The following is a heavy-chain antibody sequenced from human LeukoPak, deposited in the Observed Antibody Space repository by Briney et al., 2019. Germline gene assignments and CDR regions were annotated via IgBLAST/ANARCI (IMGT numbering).Heavy chain of an antibody. CDR3: AGPYSGYDYRFFDY. Sequence: SETLSLTCTVSGGSMSSYYWSWIRQSPGKGLEWIGYIYYSGSTNYNPSLKSRVTISVDTSKNQFSLKLSSVTAADTAVYYCAGPYSGYDYRFFDYWGQGTLVTVSS. D-gene: IGHD5-12*01. CDR2: IYYSGST. J-gene: IGHJ4*02. V-gene: IGHV4-59*12. CDR1: GGSMSSYY.